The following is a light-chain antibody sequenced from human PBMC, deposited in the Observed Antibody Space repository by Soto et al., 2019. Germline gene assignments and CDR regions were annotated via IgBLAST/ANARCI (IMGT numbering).Light chain of an antibody. CDR2: DAS. Sequence: DIQMTQSPSTLSASVGDRVTITCRASQSISSWLAWYQQKPGKAPKLLIYDASSLESGVPSRFSGSGSGTEFTLTISSLKKDDFATYYCQQYNSYSWTFGQGTKVDIK. CDR3: QQYNSYSWT. V-gene: IGKV1-5*01. CDR1: QSISSW. J-gene: IGKJ1*01.